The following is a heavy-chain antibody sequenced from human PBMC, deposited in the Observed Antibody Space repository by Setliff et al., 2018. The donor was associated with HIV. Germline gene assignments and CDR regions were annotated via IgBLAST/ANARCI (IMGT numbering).Heavy chain of an antibody. CDR2: IYYSGST. Sequence: PSETLSLTCAVSGGSISSHYWSWIRQPPGKGLEWIGSIYYSGSTNYNPSLKSRVTISVDTSKNQFSWKLSSVPAVDMAVYSCASDEVIVVVPAAPTAAYFDYWGQGTLVTAPQ. CDR1: GGSISSHY. CDR3: ASDEVIVVVPAAPTAAYFDY. D-gene: IGHD2-2*01. J-gene: IGHJ4*02. V-gene: IGHV4-59*11.